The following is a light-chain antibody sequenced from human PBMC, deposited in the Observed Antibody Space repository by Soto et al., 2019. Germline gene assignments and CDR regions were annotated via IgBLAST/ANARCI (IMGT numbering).Light chain of an antibody. J-gene: IGKJ2*01. Sequence: EIVLTKSPGTLSLSPGERDTLSFKASQEVSSSYLAWYQQKLGQAPRLLMYGTSNRATGIPDRFSGSGSGTDFTLTISRLEAEDFAVYYCQQYDTSPRTFGQGTKVDIK. CDR1: QEVSSSY. V-gene: IGKV3-20*01. CDR2: GTS. CDR3: QQYDTSPRT.